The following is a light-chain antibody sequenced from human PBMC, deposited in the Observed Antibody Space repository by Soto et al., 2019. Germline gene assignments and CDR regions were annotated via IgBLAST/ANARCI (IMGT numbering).Light chain of an antibody. Sequence: DVQMTQTPSSVSASVGVRVTITCRASERIGSWLAWYQQKPGKAPNLLIHAASNLQTGVPSRFSGSGSGTGFTLSISSLQPEDFATYYCQQSYSLPLTFGEGTKVEIK. CDR2: AAS. J-gene: IGKJ4*01. CDR1: ERIGSW. CDR3: QQSYSLPLT. V-gene: IGKV1-12*01.